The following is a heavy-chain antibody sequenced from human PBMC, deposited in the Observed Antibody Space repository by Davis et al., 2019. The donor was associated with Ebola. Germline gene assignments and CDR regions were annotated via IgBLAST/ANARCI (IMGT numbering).Heavy chain of an antibody. D-gene: IGHD2-21*02. V-gene: IGHV1-8*02. J-gene: IGHJ4*02. Sequence: ASVKVSCKASGYTFTSYGISWVRQATGQGLEWMGWMNPNSGNTGYAQKFQGRVTMTRNTSISTAYMELSSLTIDDTAVYYCARGYSPKCRGGDCVNDFWGQGTLVTVST. CDR2: MNPNSGNT. CDR1: GYTFTSYG. CDR3: ARGYSPKCRGGDCVNDF.